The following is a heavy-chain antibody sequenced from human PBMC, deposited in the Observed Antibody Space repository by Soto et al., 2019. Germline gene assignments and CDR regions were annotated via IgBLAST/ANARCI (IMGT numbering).Heavy chain of an antibody. V-gene: IGHV1-69*12. Sequence: QVQLVQSGAEVKKPGSSVKVSCKASGGTFSSYVISWVRQAPGQGLEWMGGIIPIFGTANYAQKFQGRVTNIADESTSTSDMELSSLRSEDTAVYYCARNRNYGDHYCYGMDVWGQGTTVTVSS. CDR1: GGTFSSYV. CDR2: IIPIFGTA. CDR3: ARNRNYGDHYCYGMDV. J-gene: IGHJ6*02. D-gene: IGHD4-17*01.